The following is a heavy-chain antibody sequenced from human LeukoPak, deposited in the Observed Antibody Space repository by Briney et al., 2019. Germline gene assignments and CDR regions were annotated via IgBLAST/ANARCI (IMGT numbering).Heavy chain of an antibody. CDR1: GGSISSSSYY. D-gene: IGHD3-3*01. Sequence: SETLSLTCTVSGGSISSSSYYWGWIRQSPGKGLEWIGSIYYSGSTYYNPSLESRVTISVDTSKHQFSLNLSSVTAADTAIYYCATCYRPLTFWAFNIWGQGTMVPVSS. CDR2: IYYSGST. V-gene: IGHV4-39*01. J-gene: IGHJ3*02. CDR3: ATCYRPLTFWAFNI.